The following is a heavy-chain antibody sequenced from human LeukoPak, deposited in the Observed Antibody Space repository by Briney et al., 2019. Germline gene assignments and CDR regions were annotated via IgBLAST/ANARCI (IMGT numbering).Heavy chain of an antibody. CDR3: ARGYNSSGVYYFDY. CDR2: IYYSGST. J-gene: IGHJ4*02. D-gene: IGHD6-25*01. Sequence: PSETLSLTCTVSGGSISSYYWSWIRQPPGKGLEWIGYIYYSGSTNYNPSLKSRVTISVDTSKNQFSLKLSSVTAADTAVYYCARGYNSSGVYYFDYWGQGTLVTVSS. CDR1: GGSISSYY. V-gene: IGHV4-59*08.